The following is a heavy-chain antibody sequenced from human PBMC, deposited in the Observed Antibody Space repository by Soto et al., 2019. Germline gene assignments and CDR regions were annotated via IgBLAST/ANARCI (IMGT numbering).Heavy chain of an antibody. CDR3: ARQGEHSSSYFFDS. Sequence: LSLTCTVSGDSIDTSSYCWGWIRQPPGKGLEWIGSVCYRGTTYYNPSLKSRLTISVDTSKRQFSLKLSSVTAADTAVFYCARQGEHSSSYFFDSWGQGTLVTVSS. J-gene: IGHJ4*02. D-gene: IGHD6-6*01. V-gene: IGHV4-39*01. CDR2: VCYRGTT. CDR1: GDSIDTSSYC.